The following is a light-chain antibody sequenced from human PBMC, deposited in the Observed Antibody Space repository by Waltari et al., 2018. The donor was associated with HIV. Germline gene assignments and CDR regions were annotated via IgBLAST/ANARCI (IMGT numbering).Light chain of an antibody. CDR3: QSADSSGTWV. J-gene: IGLJ3*02. V-gene: IGLV3-25*03. Sequence: SYELTQPPSVSMSPGQTARITCSGDALPKRYAYWYQQKLGQAPLLVIYKAHERPSGIPERFSGSSSGTTVTLTISGVQAEDEADYYCQSADSSGTWVFGGGTKLTVL. CDR1: ALPKRY. CDR2: KAH.